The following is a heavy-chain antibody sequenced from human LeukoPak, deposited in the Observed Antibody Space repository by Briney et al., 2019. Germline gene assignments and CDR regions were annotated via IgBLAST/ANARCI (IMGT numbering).Heavy chain of an antibody. CDR3: ARDRRGYYDSSGYFDR. J-gene: IGHJ4*02. Sequence: PSETLSLTCTVSGDSVGSDNYYWTGARQLPGKGLEWIGYIWHNGVTKYNPSLRSRVTMSVDTSKNHVSLKLGSVTAADTAVYYCARDRRGYYDSSGYFDRWGQGTLVSVSS. V-gene: IGHV4-61*03. D-gene: IGHD3-22*01. CDR2: IWHNGVT. CDR1: GDSVGSDNYY.